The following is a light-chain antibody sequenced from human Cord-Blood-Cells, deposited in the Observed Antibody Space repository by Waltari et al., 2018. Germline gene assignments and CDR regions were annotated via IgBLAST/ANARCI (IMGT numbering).Light chain of an antibody. J-gene: IGKJ1*01. CDR2: AAS. Sequence: DIQMTQSTSSLSPSVGDRVTITCRASQSISSYLNWYQQKPGKAPKLLIYAASSLQSGVPSRFSGSGSGTDFTLTISSLQPEDFATYYCQQSYSTPRTFGQGTKVEIK. V-gene: IGKV1-39*01. CDR3: QQSYSTPRT. CDR1: QSISSY.